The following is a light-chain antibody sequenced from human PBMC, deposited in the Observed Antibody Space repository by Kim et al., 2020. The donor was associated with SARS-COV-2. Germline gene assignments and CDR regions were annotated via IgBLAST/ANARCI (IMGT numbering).Light chain of an antibody. Sequence: SSELPQDPAVSVALGQTVRITCQEDSLRSYYATWYQQKPGQAPIVVIYGKNNRPSGIPDRFSGSSSGNTASLTITGTQAGDEADYYCNSRDSNDNVVFGGGTQLTVL. CDR2: GKN. J-gene: IGLJ2*01. CDR3: NSRDSNDNVV. V-gene: IGLV3-19*01. CDR1: SLRSYY.